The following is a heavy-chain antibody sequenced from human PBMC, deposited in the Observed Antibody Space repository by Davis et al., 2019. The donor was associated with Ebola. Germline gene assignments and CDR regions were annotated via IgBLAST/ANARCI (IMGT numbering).Heavy chain of an antibody. D-gene: IGHD2-2*01. V-gene: IGHV3-48*01. CDR1: GFTFSSYS. J-gene: IGHJ5*02. Sequence: GESLKISCAASGFTFSSYSMNWVRQAPGKGLEWVSYISSSSSTIYYADSVKGRFTISRDNAKNSLYLQMNSLRAEDTAVYYCARDLTVVPAALPLFDPWGQGTLVTVSS. CDR2: ISSSSSTI. CDR3: ARDLTVVPAALPLFDP.